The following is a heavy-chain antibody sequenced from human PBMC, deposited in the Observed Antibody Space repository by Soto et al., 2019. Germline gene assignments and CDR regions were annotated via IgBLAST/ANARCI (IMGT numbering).Heavy chain of an antibody. CDR2: IYYSGST. V-gene: IGHV4-31*03. J-gene: IGHJ4*02. CDR1: GGSISSGGYY. Sequence: PSETLSLTCTVSGGSISSGGYYWSWIRQHPGKGLEWIGYIYYSGSTYYNLSLKSRVTISVDTSKNQFSLKLSSVTAADTAVYYCAREPRSSYFDYWGQGTLVTVS. CDR3: AREPRSSYFDY.